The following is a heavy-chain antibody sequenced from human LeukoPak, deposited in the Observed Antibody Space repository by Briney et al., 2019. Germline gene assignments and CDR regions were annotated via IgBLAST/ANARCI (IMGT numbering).Heavy chain of an antibody. CDR3: ATSSGSSLFDH. Sequence: SETLSLTRAVYGGSFSGYYWGWIRQPPGNGLEWLGEIKHSVSTNYNPSFRSRFTISVDPSKNLFSPKLRSVTAADTAVYYCATSSGSSLFDHWGQGTLVTVYS. CDR2: IKHSVST. CDR1: GGSFSGYY. V-gene: IGHV4-34*01. D-gene: IGHD1-26*01. J-gene: IGHJ4*02.